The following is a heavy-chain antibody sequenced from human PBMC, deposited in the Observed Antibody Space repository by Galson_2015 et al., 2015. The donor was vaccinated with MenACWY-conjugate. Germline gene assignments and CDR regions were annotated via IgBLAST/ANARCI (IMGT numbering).Heavy chain of an antibody. CDR1: GYTFSSYA. CDR3: ARDAPVGRLTCDF. D-gene: IGHD1-26*01. CDR2: INADNGDT. J-gene: IGHJ4*02. Sequence: SVKVSCKASGYTFSSYAMHWVRQAPGQRLEWLGWINADNGDTKYSQKFQGRVTITRDTSASTAYMELSSLRSEDTAVYYCARDAPVGRLTCDFWGQGTLVIVSS. V-gene: IGHV1-3*01.